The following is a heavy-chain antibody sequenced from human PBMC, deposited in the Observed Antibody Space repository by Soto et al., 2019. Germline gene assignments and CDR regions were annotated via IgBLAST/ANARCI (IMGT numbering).Heavy chain of an antibody. CDR1: GFSFSNHG. CDR3: AGERYNSMEGFDY. D-gene: IGHD6-13*01. J-gene: IGHJ4*02. CDR2: IWSDASNK. V-gene: IGHV3-33*03. Sequence: GGSLRLSCAASGFSFSNHGMHWVRQAPGKGLEWVAAIWSDASNKYYADSGKGRFTISRDNSKNTLYLQMNTLRAEDTAVYYCAGERYNSMEGFDYWGQGTLVTVSS.